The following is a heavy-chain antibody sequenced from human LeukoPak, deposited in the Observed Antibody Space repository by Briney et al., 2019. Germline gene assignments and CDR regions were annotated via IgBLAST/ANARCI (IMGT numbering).Heavy chain of an antibody. Sequence: ASVKVSRKASGYTFTGYYMHWVRQAPGQGLEWMGWINPNSGGTNYAQKFQGRVTMTRDTSISTAYMELSRLRSDDTAVYYCAREVTGYSSSWNWFDPWGQGTLVTASS. CDR2: INPNSGGT. V-gene: IGHV1-2*02. D-gene: IGHD6-13*01. CDR1: GYTFTGYY. J-gene: IGHJ5*02. CDR3: AREVTGYSSSWNWFDP.